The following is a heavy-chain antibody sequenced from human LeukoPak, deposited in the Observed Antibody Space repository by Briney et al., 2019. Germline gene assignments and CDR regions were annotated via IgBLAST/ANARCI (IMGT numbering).Heavy chain of an antibody. V-gene: IGHV3-9*01. J-gene: IGHJ3*01. Sequence: PGRSLRLSCAASGFTFDDYAMHWVRQAPGKGLEWVSGISWNSGSIGYADSVKGRFTISRDNAKNSLYLQMNSLRAEDTALYYCLGGVQMGGTWGQGTMVTVSS. CDR2: ISWNSGSI. CDR3: LGGVQMGGT. CDR1: GFTFDDYA. D-gene: IGHD3-16*01.